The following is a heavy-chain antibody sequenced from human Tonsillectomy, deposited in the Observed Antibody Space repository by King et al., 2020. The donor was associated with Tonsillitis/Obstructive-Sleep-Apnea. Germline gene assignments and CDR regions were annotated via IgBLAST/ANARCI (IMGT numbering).Heavy chain of an antibody. CDR1: GYTFTTYG. CDR3: VRDFHCSGGSCYDCFDP. Sequence: VQLVQSGVEVKNPGASGKGSCKASGYTFTTYGITWVRQAPGQALDWMGGISLNRGKTNDAQKFQGRVTMTTDTSTSTSYMGLRCLRSDDTAVYYCVRDFHCSGGSCYDCFDPWGQGTLVTVSS. V-gene: IGHV1-18*01. J-gene: IGHJ5*02. CDR2: ISLNRGKT. D-gene: IGHD2-15*01.